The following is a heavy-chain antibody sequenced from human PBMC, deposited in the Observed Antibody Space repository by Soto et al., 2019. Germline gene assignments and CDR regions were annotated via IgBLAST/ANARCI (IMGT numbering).Heavy chain of an antibody. CDR3: ARDGRRYYYYYGMDV. V-gene: IGHV3-7*01. CDR2: IKQDGSEK. CDR1: GFTFSSYW. D-gene: IGHD2-15*01. Sequence: GGSLRLSCAASGFTFSSYWMSWVRQAPGKGLEWVVNIKQDGSEKYYVDSVKGRFTISRDNSKNTLYLQMNSLRAEDTAVYYCARDGRRYYYYYGMDVWGQGTTVTVSS. J-gene: IGHJ6*02.